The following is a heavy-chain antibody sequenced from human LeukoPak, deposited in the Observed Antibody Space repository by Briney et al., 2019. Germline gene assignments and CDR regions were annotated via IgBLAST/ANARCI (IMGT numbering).Heavy chain of an antibody. V-gene: IGHV1-24*01. CDR3: ATGVGAATRFDY. CDR2: FDPEDGET. CDR1: GYTLTELS. D-gene: IGHD2-15*01. Sequence: ASVKVSCKVSGYTLTELSMHWVRQAPGKGLEWMGGFDPEDGETIYAQKFQGRVTMTEDTSTDTAYMELSSLRSEDTAVYYCATGVGAATRFDYWGQGTLVTVSS. J-gene: IGHJ4*02.